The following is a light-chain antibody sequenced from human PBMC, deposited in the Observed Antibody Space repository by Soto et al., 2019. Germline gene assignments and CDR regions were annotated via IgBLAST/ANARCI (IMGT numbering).Light chain of an antibody. V-gene: IGKV3-20*01. Sequence: EIVLTQSPGTLSLSPGERATLSCRASQSVSSSYLAWYQQKPGQAPRPLIYGASSRAIGITDRFSGSGSGTDVTLTISRLEPEDFAVYYCQQYGSSPWTIGQGTKVEIK. J-gene: IGKJ1*01. CDR1: QSVSSSY. CDR3: QQYGSSPWT. CDR2: GAS.